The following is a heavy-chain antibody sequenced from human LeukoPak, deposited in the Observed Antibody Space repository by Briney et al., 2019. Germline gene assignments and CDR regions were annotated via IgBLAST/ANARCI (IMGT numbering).Heavy chain of an antibody. Sequence: ASVKVSCKASGYTFTSYFMYWVRQAPGQGLEWMGLINPRGGTTRYAQKFQGRVTMTSDTSTSTVYMELSSLRSEDTAMYYCARDRTHYYDSSGYYSRWEYWGQGTLVTVSS. D-gene: IGHD3-22*01. CDR1: GYTFTSYF. CDR3: ARDRTHYYDSSGYYSRWEY. V-gene: IGHV1-46*01. J-gene: IGHJ4*02. CDR2: INPRGGTT.